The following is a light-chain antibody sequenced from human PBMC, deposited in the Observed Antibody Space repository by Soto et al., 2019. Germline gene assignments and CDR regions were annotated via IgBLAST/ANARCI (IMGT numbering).Light chain of an antibody. CDR3: PQSYRTPHP. CDR1: QSISSY. CDR2: AAS. V-gene: IGKV1-39*01. Sequence: DIQMTQSPSSLPASVGDRVTITCRLSQSISSYLPWYLQKPGKAPKLXIYAASSLQSGVPSRGISRGSGTDFTRPISSLQPEDVKTDDCPQSYRTPHPFCPGTRL. J-gene: IGKJ5*01.